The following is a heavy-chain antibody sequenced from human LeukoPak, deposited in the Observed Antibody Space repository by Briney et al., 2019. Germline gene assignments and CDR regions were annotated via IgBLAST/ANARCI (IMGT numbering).Heavy chain of an antibody. V-gene: IGHV6-1*01. CDR3: ARGYGYYFDY. CDR1: GDSVSSNSAA. CDR2: TYYRSKWYN. Sequence: SQTLSLNCAISGDSVSSNSAAWNWIRQSPSRGLEWLGRTYYRSKWYNDYAVSVRSRITINPDTSENHFSLQLNSATPEDTAVYYCARGYGYYFDYWGQGTLVTVSS. J-gene: IGHJ4*02. D-gene: IGHD5-18*01.